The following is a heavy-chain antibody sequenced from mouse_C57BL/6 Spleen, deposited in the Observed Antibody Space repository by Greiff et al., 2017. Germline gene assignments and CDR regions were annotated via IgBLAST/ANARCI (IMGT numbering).Heavy chain of an antibody. D-gene: IGHD1-1*01. J-gene: IGHJ2*01. Sequence: EVLLVESGGGLVKPGGSLKLSCAASGFTFSDYGMHWVRQAPEKGLEWVAYISSGSSTIYYADTVKGRFTISSDNAKNTLFLQRTSLRAEDTAMYYCARKTVVATDYWGQGTTLSVSS. CDR2: ISSGSSTI. CDR1: GFTFSDYG. CDR3: ARKTVVATDY. V-gene: IGHV5-17*01.